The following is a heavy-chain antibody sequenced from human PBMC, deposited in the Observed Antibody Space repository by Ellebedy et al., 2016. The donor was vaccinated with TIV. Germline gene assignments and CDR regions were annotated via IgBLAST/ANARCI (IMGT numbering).Heavy chain of an antibody. Sequence: GGSLRLSCAASGFTFSSYAMSWVRQAPGKGLEWVSAISGSGVSTSSADSVKGRLTISRDNSKNTLYLQMNSLRAEDTALYYCAKDYFYSSGYDYWGQGTLVTVSS. CDR3: AKDYFYSSGYDY. CDR2: ISGSGVST. J-gene: IGHJ4*02. D-gene: IGHD3-10*01. CDR1: GFTFSSYA. V-gene: IGHV3-23*01.